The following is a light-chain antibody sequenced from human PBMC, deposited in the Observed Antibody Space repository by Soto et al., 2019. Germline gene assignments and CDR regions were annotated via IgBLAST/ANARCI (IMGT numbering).Light chain of an antibody. CDR1: SSDVGSHNL. V-gene: IGLV2-23*02. CDR3: CSYRGSRAV. J-gene: IGLJ7*01. Sequence: QSALTQPASVSGSPGQSITISCTGTSSDVGSHNLVSWYQQHPGQAPKLMIYEVSKRPLGVSARFSASKSGNTASLTISGLQAEDEDDYYCCSYRGSRAVFGGGTQLTVL. CDR2: EVS.